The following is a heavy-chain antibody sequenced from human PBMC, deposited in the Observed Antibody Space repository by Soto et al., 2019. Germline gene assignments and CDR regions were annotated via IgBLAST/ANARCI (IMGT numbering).Heavy chain of an antibody. CDR1: GFTFSSYA. Sequence: EVQLLESGGGLVQPGGSLRLSCAASGFTFSSYAMSWVRQAPGKGLEWVSAISGSGGSTYYADSVKGRFTISRDNSKNTLYLQMYSLRAEDTAVYYCAKAGLHSDLQAPFDYWGQGTLVTVSS. CDR3: AKAGLHSDLQAPFDY. CDR2: ISGSGGST. D-gene: IGHD4-4*01. J-gene: IGHJ4*02. V-gene: IGHV3-23*01.